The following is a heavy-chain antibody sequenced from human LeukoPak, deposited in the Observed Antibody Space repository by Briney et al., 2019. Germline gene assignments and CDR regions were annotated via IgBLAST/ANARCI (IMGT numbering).Heavy chain of an antibody. CDR2: ISYDGSNK. CDR3: AKGNSGSYFPLYYYYYMDV. CDR1: GFTFTNAW. D-gene: IGHD1-26*01. J-gene: IGHJ6*03. Sequence: GGSLRLSCAASGFTFTNAWMSWVRQAPGKGLEWVAVISYDGSNKYYADSVKGRFTISRDNSKNTLYLQMNSLRAEDTAVYYCAKGNSGSYFPLYYYYYMDVWGKGTTVTISS. V-gene: IGHV3-30*18.